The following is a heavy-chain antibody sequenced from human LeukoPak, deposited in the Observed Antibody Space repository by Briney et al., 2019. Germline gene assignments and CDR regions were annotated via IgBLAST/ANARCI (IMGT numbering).Heavy chain of an antibody. Sequence: SETLSLTCTVSGGFISSYYWSWIRLPPGKGLEWIGYIYSSGSTNYNPSLKSRVTISVDTSKNQFSLNLSFVTAADTAVYYCARHDYGDSKFIWFDPWGQGTLVTVSS. CDR1: GGFISSYY. CDR2: IYSSGST. CDR3: ARHDYGDSKFIWFDP. V-gene: IGHV4-59*08. D-gene: IGHD4-17*01. J-gene: IGHJ5*02.